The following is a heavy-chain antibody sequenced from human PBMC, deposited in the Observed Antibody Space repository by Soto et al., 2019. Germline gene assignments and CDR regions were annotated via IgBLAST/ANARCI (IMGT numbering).Heavy chain of an antibody. CDR3: AGGGGVGVAGSAAFDM. CDR1: GYPVTAYY. D-gene: IGHD3-3*01. V-gene: IGHV1-2*02. CDR2: INPATGAA. J-gene: IGHJ3*02. Sequence: QLHLVQSGAVVKKPGASVTVSCSASGYPVTAYYMHWVRQAPGRGLEWMGGINPATGAAKYTQTFQGRVTMTRDTSTRTGFMELGGLTSGDTAVFFWAGGGGVGVAGSAAFDMWGQGTLVTVSS.